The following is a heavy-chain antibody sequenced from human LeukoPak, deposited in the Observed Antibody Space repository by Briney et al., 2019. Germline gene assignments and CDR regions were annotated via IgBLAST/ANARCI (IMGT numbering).Heavy chain of an antibody. CDR2: VSYDGINK. CDR1: EFTFSSYA. CDR3: AKDKSAGGDSLDY. Sequence: PGRSLRLSCAASEFTFSSYAMHWVRQAPGKGLQWVAVVSYDGINKSYLDSVKGRFTISRDNSKNTLFLQMNSLGAEDTAVYYCAKDKSAGGDSLDYWGQGTLVTVSS. D-gene: IGHD2-21*02. V-gene: IGHV3-30*18. J-gene: IGHJ4*02.